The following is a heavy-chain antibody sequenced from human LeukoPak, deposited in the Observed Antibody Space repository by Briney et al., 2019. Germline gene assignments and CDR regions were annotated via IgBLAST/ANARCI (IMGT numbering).Heavy chain of an antibody. CDR3: AKVLSKGGGYYLTDF. CDR2: IRYDGADK. Sequence: GGSLRLSCAASGFTFNTYGMHWVRQAPDKGLEWVAFIRYDGADKYYADSVKGRFTISRDNSKNTLYLQMNSLRVEDSAVYYCAKVLSKGGGYYLTDFWGQGTLVTVSS. J-gene: IGHJ4*02. CDR1: GFTFNTYG. V-gene: IGHV3-30*02. D-gene: IGHD3-22*01.